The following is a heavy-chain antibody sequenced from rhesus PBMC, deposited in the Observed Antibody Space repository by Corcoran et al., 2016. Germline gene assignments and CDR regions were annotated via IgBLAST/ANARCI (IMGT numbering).Heavy chain of an antibody. Sequence: QVQLQESGPGLVKPSETLYLTCAVSVGSISSSNWWSWIRQSPGQGLEWIGYIYDGSGSPSYNPSLKRRVTISTDTSKNQFSLKLSSVTAADTAVYYCARRLATVTLSYFDYWGQGVLVTVSS. CDR3: ARRLATVTLSYFDY. CDR2: IYDGSGSP. V-gene: IGHV4S7*01. J-gene: IGHJ4*01. D-gene: IGHD5-36*02. CDR1: VGSISSSNW.